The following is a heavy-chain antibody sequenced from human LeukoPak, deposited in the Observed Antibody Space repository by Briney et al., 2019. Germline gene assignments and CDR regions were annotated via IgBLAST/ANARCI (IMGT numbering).Heavy chain of an antibody. J-gene: IGHJ4*02. CDR3: ASMLGYCSGGSCYPPRDY. V-gene: IGHV3-7*01. CDR2: IKQDGSEK. CDR1: GFTFSSYW. D-gene: IGHD2-15*01. Sequence: GGSLRLSCAASGFTFSSYWMSWVRRAPGKGLEWVANIKQDGSEKYYVDSVKGRFTISRDNAKNSLYLQMNSLRAEDTAVYYCASMLGYCSGGSCYPPRDYWGQGTLVTVSS.